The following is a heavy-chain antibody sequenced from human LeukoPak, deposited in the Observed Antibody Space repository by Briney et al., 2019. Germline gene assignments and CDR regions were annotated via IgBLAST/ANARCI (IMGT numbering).Heavy chain of an antibody. D-gene: IGHD5-24*01. J-gene: IGHJ4*02. CDR3: ARASRDGYNQNFDH. V-gene: IGHV5-51*01. Sequence: GESLKISCKGLGYSFSTYWNAWVRQRPGKGLEWMGIIYPSGSETRYDPSFQGQVTISADTSTSTAYLQWSSLRASDTAMYYCARASRDGYNQNFDHWGQGTQVTVSS. CDR2: IYPSGSET. CDR1: GYSFSTYW.